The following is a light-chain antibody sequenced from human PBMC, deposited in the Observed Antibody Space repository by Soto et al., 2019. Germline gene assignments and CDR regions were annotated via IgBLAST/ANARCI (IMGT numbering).Light chain of an antibody. CDR2: DAS. J-gene: IGKJ1*01. CDR1: QSVSSY. V-gene: IGKV3-11*01. Sequence: EIVLTQSPGTLSLSPGERATLSCRASQSVSSYFAWYQQKPGQAPRLLIYDASNRATGIPARFSGSGSGTDFTLTISSLEPEDFAVYYCQQRSNWPWTFGQGTKVDIK. CDR3: QQRSNWPWT.